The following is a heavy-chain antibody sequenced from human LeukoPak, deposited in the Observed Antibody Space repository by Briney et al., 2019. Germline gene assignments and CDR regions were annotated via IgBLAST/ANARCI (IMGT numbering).Heavy chain of an antibody. J-gene: IGHJ4*02. D-gene: IGHD5-18*01. CDR3: ARAGRDRRTTWDRGYSYGYDFDY. CDR2: IYYSGST. V-gene: IGHV4-59*01. Sequence: SETLSLTCTVSGGSISSYYWSWIRQPPGKGLEWIGYIYYSGSTNYNPSLKSRVTISVDTSKNQFSLKLSSVTAADTAVYYCARAGRDRRTTWDRGYSYGYDFDYWGQGTLVTVSS. CDR1: GGSISSYY.